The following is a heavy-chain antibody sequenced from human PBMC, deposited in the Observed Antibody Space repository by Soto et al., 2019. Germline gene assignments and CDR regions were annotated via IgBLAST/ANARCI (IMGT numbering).Heavy chain of an antibody. CDR2: ISSSSSYI. V-gene: IGHV3-21*01. Sequence: GGSLRLSCAASGFTFSSYSMNWVRQAPGKGLEGVSSISSSSSYIYYADSVKGRFTISRDNAKNSLYLQMNSLRAEDTAVYYCAREAGYYYYGMDVWGQGTTVTVSS. CDR1: GFTFSSYS. J-gene: IGHJ6*02. CDR3: AREAGYYYYGMDV.